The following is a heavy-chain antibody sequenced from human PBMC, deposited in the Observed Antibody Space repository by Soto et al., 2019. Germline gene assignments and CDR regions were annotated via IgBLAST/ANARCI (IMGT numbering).Heavy chain of an antibody. V-gene: IGHV1-18*01. CDR1: GYTFTSYG. CDR3: ASRTMIAGPRYWYFDL. J-gene: IGHJ2*01. Sequence: QVHLVQSGAEVKKPGASVKVSCKASGYTFTSYGIIWVRQAPGQGLEWMGWLNTYNGNTDYAQKLQGRVTMTTDTSTSTAYMELRSLRSDDTAVYYCASRTMIAGPRYWYFDLWGRGTLVTVSS. D-gene: IGHD3-22*01. CDR2: LNTYNGNT.